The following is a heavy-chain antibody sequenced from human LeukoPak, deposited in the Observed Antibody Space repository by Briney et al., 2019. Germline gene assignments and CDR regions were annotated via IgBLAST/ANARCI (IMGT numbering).Heavy chain of an antibody. CDR1: GFIFSSYD. CDR2: ISYDGSNK. Sequence: SGGSLRLSCAVSGFIFSSYDFNWVRQAPGKGLEWVAVISYDGSNKYYADSVKGRFTISRDNSKNTLYLQMNSLRAEDTAVYYCAKDRYSYPDYWGQGTLVTVSS. D-gene: IGHD5-18*01. CDR3: AKDRYSYPDY. J-gene: IGHJ4*02. V-gene: IGHV3-30*18.